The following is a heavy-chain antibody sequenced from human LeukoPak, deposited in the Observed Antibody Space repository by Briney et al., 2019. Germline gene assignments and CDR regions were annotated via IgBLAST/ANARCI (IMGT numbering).Heavy chain of an antibody. D-gene: IGHD1-26*01. V-gene: IGHV1-46*01. CDR3: ARDYKVLNGFVPREVGATGGWFDP. CDR1: GYIFTSYF. Sequence: ASVKVSCKASGYIFTSYFMHWVRQAPGQGLEWMGLINPSGGSTTYAQKFQGRVTLTRDMSTSTDYLELSSLRSEDTAVYYCARDYKVLNGFVPREVGATGGWFDPWGQGTLVTVSS. CDR2: INPSGGST. J-gene: IGHJ5*02.